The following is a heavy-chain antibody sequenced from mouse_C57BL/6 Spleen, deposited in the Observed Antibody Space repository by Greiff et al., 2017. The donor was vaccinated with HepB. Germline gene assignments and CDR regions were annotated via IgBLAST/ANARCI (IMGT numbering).Heavy chain of an antibody. D-gene: IGHD2-5*01. V-gene: IGHV1-64*01. CDR1: GYTFTSYW. J-gene: IGHJ2*01. CDR2: IHPNSGST. Sequence: QVQLQQPGAELVKPGASVKLSCKASGYTFTSYWMHWVKQRPGQGLEWIGMIHPNSGSTNYNEKFKSKATMTVDKSSSTAYMQLSSLTSEDSAVYYCARGGTYYSNYDYWGQGTTLTVSS. CDR3: ARGGTYYSNYDY.